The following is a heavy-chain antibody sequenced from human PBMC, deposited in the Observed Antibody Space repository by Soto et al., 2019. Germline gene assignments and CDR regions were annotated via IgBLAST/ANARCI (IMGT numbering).Heavy chain of an antibody. CDR1: GYTFTSYG. Sequence: QVQLVQSGDEVKKPGASVKVSCKASGYTFTSYGISWVRQAPGQGLEWMGWISAYNGNTNYAQKLQGRVTMTTDTSTSTDYLELRSLRSDDTAVYYCARALYDSSGHGAGWYFDLWGRGTLVTVSS. CDR2: ISAYNGNT. V-gene: IGHV1-18*01. J-gene: IGHJ2*01. D-gene: IGHD3-22*01. CDR3: ARALYDSSGHGAGWYFDL.